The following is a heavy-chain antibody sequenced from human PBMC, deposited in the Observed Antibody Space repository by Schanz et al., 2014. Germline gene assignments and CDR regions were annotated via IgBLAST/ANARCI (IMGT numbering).Heavy chain of an antibody. J-gene: IGHJ6*02. CDR2: IIPILDKT. V-gene: IGHV1-69*08. CDR1: GGTFSSST. CDR3: SKVDRTRYYAMDV. Sequence: QVHLVQSGAEVKKPGSSVKVSCKASGGTFSSSTLTWVRQAPGQGLEWMGRIIPILDKTNYAQKYQGRVTMTADKSTSTVYMEVNGLRSEDTAVYYCSKVDRTRYYAMDVWGQGTTVTVSS. D-gene: IGHD3-9*01.